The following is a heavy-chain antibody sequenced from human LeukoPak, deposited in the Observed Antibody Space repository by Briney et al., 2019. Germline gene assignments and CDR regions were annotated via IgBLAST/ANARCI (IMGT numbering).Heavy chain of an antibody. CDR3: ARDLQPYDSRGHYFDY. D-gene: IGHD3-22*01. CDR1: GGTFSSYA. J-gene: IGHJ4*02. Sequence: VASVKVSCKASGGTFSSYAISWVRQAPGQGIEWMGGIIPIFGTANYAQKFQGRVTITADESTSTAYMELSSLRSEDTAVYYRARDLQPYDSRGHYFDYWGQGTLVTVSS. V-gene: IGHV1-69*13. CDR2: IIPIFGTA.